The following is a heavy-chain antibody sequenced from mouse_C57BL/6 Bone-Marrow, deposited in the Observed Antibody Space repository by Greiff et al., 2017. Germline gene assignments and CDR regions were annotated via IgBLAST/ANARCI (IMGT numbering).Heavy chain of an antibody. D-gene: IGHD1-1*01. V-gene: IGHV1-19*01. J-gene: IGHJ4*01. Sequence: EVQLQQSGPVLVQPGASVKMSCTASGYTFTDYYMNWVKQSHGKSLEWIGVINPYNGGSSYNQKFKGKATLTVDKSSSTAYMELNSLTSEDAAVYYCARVERYYYAMDYWGQGTSVTVSS. CDR1: GYTFTDYY. CDR2: INPYNGGS. CDR3: ARVERYYYAMDY.